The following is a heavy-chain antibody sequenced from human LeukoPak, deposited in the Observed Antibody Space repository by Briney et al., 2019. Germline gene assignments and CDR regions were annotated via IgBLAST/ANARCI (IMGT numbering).Heavy chain of an antibody. Sequence: PGGSLRLSCAVSGFTFISYGMHWVRQAPGKGLEWVAFISYDGKNKYYADSVKGRFTISRDNSKNTLYLQLNSLRAEDTAVYYCARAPTSMAPDYWGQGTLVTVSS. CDR3: ARAPTSMAPDY. CDR1: GFTFISYG. CDR2: ISYDGKNK. D-gene: IGHD5-18*01. J-gene: IGHJ4*02. V-gene: IGHV3-30*03.